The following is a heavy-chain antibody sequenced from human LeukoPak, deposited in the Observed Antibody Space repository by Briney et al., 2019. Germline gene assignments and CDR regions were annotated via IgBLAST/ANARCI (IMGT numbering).Heavy chain of an antibody. Sequence: GGSLRLSCAASGFGFSNFWMSWVRQAPGKGPEWVANIKEDGSLKNYVDSVEGRFTVSRDNAKNTLYLQMNSLRLENTAVYYCVRDWAPASMQAAPFDCWGQGTLVTVSS. V-gene: IGHV3-7*01. D-gene: IGHD2/OR15-2a*01. CDR1: GFGFSNFW. CDR2: IKEDGSLK. CDR3: VRDWAPASMQAAPFDC. J-gene: IGHJ4*02.